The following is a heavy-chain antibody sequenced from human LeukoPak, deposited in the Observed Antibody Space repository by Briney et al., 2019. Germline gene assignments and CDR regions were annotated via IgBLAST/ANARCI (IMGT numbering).Heavy chain of an antibody. V-gene: IGHV1-2*06. CDR1: GYTFTGYY. CDR2: INPNSGGT. D-gene: IGHD3-22*01. J-gene: IGHJ3*02. CDR3: ARPYYESSGLYVDAFDI. Sequence: ASVKVSCKASGYTFTGYYMHWVRQAPGQGFEWMGRINPNSGGTTYAQKFQGRVTMTRDTSIGTAYMELSSLRSDDTAVYYCARPYYESSGLYVDAFDIWGQGTMVTVSS.